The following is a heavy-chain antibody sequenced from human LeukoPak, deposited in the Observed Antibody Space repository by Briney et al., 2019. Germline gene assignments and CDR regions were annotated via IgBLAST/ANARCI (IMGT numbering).Heavy chain of an antibody. D-gene: IGHD6-13*01. V-gene: IGHV1-2*02. CDR3: ARVWQQHNNWFDP. CDR2: INPNSGGT. CDR1: GYTFIGYY. J-gene: IGHJ5*02. Sequence: ASVKVSCKASGYTFIGYYMHWVRQAPGQGFEWMGWINPNSGGTNYAQKFQGRVTMTRDTSISTAYMQLSRLRSDDTAVYYCARVWQQHNNWFDPWGQGTLVTVSS.